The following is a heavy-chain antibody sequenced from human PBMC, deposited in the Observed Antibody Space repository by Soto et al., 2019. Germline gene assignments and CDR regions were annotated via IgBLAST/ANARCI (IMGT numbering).Heavy chain of an antibody. D-gene: IGHD2-2*01. CDR3: AADLRVPAYYYCMDV. J-gene: IGHJ6*03. Sequence: ASVKVSCKASGFTFTSSAMQWVRQARGQLLEWIGWIVVGSGNTNYAQKFQERVTITRDMSTSTAYMELSSLRSEDTAVYYCAADLRVPAYYYCMDVWGKGTTVNVSS. CDR2: IVVGSGNT. V-gene: IGHV1-58*02. CDR1: GFTFTSSA.